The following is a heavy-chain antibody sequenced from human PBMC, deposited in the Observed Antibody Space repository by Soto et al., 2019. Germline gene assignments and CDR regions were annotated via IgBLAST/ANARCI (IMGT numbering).Heavy chain of an antibody. Sequence: PGESLKISCEISGYSFTTYWISWLRQMPGKGLEWMGRIDPSDSYTNYSPSFQGHVTISADKSISTAYLQWSSLKASDTAMYYCASSVQLERRPYGMDVWGQGTTVTVSS. V-gene: IGHV5-10-1*01. D-gene: IGHD1-1*01. CDR1: GYSFTTYW. CDR3: ASSVQLERRPYGMDV. J-gene: IGHJ6*02. CDR2: IDPSDSYT.